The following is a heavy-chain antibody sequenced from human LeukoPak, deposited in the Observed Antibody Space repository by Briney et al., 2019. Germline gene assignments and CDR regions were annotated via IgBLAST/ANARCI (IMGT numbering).Heavy chain of an antibody. CDR2: IYYSGST. J-gene: IGHJ6*02. D-gene: IGHD3-22*01. Sequence: NPSETLSLTCTVSGGSISSYYWSWIRQPPGKGLEWLGYIYYSGSTNYNPSLKSRVTISVDASKNQFSLKLSSVTAADTAVYYCARDNADSSGYYYGMDVWGQGTTVTVSS. CDR1: GGSISSYY. V-gene: IGHV4-59*01. CDR3: ARDNADSSGYYYGMDV.